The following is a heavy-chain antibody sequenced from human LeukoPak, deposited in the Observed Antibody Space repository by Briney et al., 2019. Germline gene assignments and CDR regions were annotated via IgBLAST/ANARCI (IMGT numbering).Heavy chain of an antibody. J-gene: IGHJ5*02. Sequence: SQTLSLTCAISGDSVSTNSAAWNWIRQSPLRGLEWLXXTYYRSKWYNDYAASVRSRITVNPDTSKNQFTLQLSSVTAADTAVHYCARADIVVVPAAMWTFDPWGQGTLVTVSS. CDR1: GDSVSTNSAA. D-gene: IGHD2-2*01. CDR3: ARADIVVVPAAMWTFDP. V-gene: IGHV6-1*01. CDR2: TYYRSKWYN.